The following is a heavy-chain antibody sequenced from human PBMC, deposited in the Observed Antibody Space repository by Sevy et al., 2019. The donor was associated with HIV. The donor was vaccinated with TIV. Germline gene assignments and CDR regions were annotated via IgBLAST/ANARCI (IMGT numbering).Heavy chain of an antibody. V-gene: IGHV1-2*02. D-gene: IGHD2-15*01. Sequence: ASVKVSCETSGYTFTYYYIHWVRQAPGQGGEWMGWINPSSGGTQYAQKFQGRVSVTSDTSRRTSYMELSRLRSDDTALYYCARQVDNWFDPWGQGTPVTVSS. CDR3: ARQVDNWFDP. CDR1: GYTFTYYY. CDR2: INPSSGGT. J-gene: IGHJ5*02.